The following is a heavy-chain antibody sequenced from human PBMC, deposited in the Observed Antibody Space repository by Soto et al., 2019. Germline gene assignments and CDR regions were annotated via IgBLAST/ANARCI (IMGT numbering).Heavy chain of an antibody. J-gene: IGHJ5*02. CDR1: GGSISSGDYY. D-gene: IGHD3-22*01. Sequence: SETLSLTCTVSGGSISSGDYYWSWIRQPPGKGLEWIGYIYYSGSTYYNPSLKSRVTISVDTSKNQFSLKLSSVTAADTAVYYCAREEGNYYDSSGYYYNAVYWFDPWGQGTLVTVSS. CDR3: AREEGNYYDSSGYYYNAVYWFDP. CDR2: IYYSGST. V-gene: IGHV4-30-4*01.